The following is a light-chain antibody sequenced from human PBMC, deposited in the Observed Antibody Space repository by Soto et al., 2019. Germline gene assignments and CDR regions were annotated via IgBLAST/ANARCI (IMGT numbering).Light chain of an antibody. CDR1: QSMSSW. V-gene: IGKV1-5*01. Sequence: IQMTPSPSTLSASVGQRVTITCRASQSMSSWLAWYQQKPGKAPKLLIYDASSLEGGVPQRFSGSGSGTEFTLTIRGLETDDFSTYYCQQYHSYWTFGQGTKVDIK. CDR2: DAS. J-gene: IGKJ1*01. CDR3: QQYHSYWT.